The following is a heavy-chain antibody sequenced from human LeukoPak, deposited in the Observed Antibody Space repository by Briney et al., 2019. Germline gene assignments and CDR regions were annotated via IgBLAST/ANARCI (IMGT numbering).Heavy chain of an antibody. Sequence: GGSLRLSCAASGCTISSYEINWVRLAPAKGLEWVSYISSRSATRYYADSVRDRFTISTDNAKNSLYLQMNSPRADDTAADYFARILLVVPPNTFDYWGQGTLVTVSS. V-gene: IGHV3-48*03. J-gene: IGHJ4*02. D-gene: IGHD4-23*01. CDR3: ARILLVVPPNTFDY. CDR1: GCTISSYE. CDR2: ISSRSATR.